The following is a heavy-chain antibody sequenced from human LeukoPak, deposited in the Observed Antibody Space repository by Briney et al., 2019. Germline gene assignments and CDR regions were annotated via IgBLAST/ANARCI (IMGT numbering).Heavy chain of an antibody. J-gene: IGHJ4*02. CDR2: INSSNSTI. Sequence: GGSLRLSCAASGFTFSSYSMNWVRQAPGKGLEWVSYINSSNSTIYYAHSVKGRFTISRDNAKNSLYLQMNSLRAEDTAVYYCARDFGARGWFDYWGQGTLVTVSS. CDR3: ARDFGARGWFDY. D-gene: IGHD6-19*01. V-gene: IGHV3-48*01. CDR1: GFTFSSYS.